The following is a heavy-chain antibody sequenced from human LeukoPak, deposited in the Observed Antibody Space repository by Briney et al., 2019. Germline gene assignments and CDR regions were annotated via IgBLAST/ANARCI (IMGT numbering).Heavy chain of an antibody. CDR1: GFTFTSAW. D-gene: IGHD3-10*02. CDR3: AELGITMIGGV. V-gene: IGHV3-15*01. J-gene: IGHJ6*04. CDR2: IKSKADGATT. Sequence: GGSLRLSCAASGFTFTSAWMNWVRQAPGKGLEWVGRIKSKADGATTDYAAPVKGRFTISRDDSENTLYLQMNSLRAEDTAVYYCAELGITMIGGVWGKGTTVTISS.